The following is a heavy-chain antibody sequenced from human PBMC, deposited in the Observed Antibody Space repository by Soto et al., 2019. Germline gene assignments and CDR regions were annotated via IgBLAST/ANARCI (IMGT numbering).Heavy chain of an antibody. CDR3: AGPRSGGYRLEYYGIVV. Sequence: GEALDISSTGSGSISASYWLSWGRPMEGKGLEWMGRIDHSDSYTNYSPSFQGHVTTSAETSITTAYVQKNSLKASDTAMYYCAGPRSGGYRLEYYGIVVWGQGTTVTVSS. V-gene: IGHV5-10-1*01. D-gene: IGHD3-10*01. J-gene: IGHJ6*02. CDR2: IDHSDSYT. CDR1: GSISASYW.